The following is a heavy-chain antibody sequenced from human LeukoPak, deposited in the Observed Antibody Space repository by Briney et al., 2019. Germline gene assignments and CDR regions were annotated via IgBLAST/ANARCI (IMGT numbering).Heavy chain of an antibody. CDR2: ISSDGTT. J-gene: IGHJ4*02. V-gene: IGHV3-53*01. CDR3: ARRQG. Sequence: GGSLRLSCAASGFIVSANYMSWVRQAPGKGLECVSVISSDGTTYHADSVKGRFTISRDTSKNTFYLQMNSLRPEDTAVYYCARRQGWGQGTLVTVSS. CDR1: GFIVSANY.